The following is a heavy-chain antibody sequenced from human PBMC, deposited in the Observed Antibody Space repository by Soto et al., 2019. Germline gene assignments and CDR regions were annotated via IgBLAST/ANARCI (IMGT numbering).Heavy chain of an antibody. D-gene: IGHD3-3*01. V-gene: IGHV5-51*01. J-gene: IGHJ4*02. CDR3: ARLANVDFWSGYHDY. CDR2: IYPGDSDT. CDR1: GYSFTSNW. Sequence: GESLKISCKGSGYSFTSNWIGWVRQKPGKGLEWMGIIYPGDSDTRYRPSFKGQVTISADKSISTAYLQWSSLKASDTAMYYCARLANVDFWSGYHDYWGQGTLVTVSS.